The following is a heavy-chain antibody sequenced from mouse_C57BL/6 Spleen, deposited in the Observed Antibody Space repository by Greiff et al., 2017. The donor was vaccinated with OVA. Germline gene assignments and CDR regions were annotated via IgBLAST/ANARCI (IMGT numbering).Heavy chain of an antibody. J-gene: IGHJ1*03. Sequence: VQLQQPGAELVKPGASVKMSCKASGYTFTSYWITWVKQRPGQGLEWIGDIYPGSGSTNYNEKFKSKATLTVDTSSSTAYMQLSSLTSEDSAVYYCARWYDYDRYFDVWGTGTTVTVSS. CDR1: GYTFTSYW. D-gene: IGHD2-4*01. CDR3: ARWYDYDRYFDV. V-gene: IGHV1-55*01. CDR2: IYPGSGST.